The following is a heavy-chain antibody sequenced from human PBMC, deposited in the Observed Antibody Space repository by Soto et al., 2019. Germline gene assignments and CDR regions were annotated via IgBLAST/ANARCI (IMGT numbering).Heavy chain of an antibody. V-gene: IGHV1-2*04. Sequence: ASVKVSCKASGYTFTGYYMHWVRQAPGQGLEWMGWINPNSGGTNYAQKFQGWVTMTRDTSISTAYVELSRPRSDDTAVYYCARDVRPRRGAPLGLGELIPLSINPYYYYGMDVWGQGTTVTVSS. CDR3: ARDVRPRRGAPLGLGELIPLSINPYYYYGMDV. D-gene: IGHD3-16*01. J-gene: IGHJ6*02. CDR2: INPNSGGT. CDR1: GYTFTGYY.